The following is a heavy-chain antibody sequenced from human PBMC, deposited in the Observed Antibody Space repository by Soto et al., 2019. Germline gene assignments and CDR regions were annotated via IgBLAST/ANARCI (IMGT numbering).Heavy chain of an antibody. CDR2: ISGSGGST. Sequence: GGSLRLSCAASGFTFSSYAMSWVRQAPGKGLEWVSAISGSGGSTYYADSVKGRFTISRDNSKNTLYLQMNSLRAEDTAVYYCAKVLYYDSSGYPDPHYYYYGMDVWGQGTTVTVSS. CDR1: GFTFSSYA. D-gene: IGHD3-22*01. J-gene: IGHJ6*02. CDR3: AKVLYYDSSGYPDPHYYYYGMDV. V-gene: IGHV3-23*01.